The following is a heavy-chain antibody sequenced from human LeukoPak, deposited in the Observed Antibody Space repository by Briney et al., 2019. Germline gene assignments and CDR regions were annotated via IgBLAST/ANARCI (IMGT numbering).Heavy chain of an antibody. V-gene: IGHV1-8*01. D-gene: IGHD6-6*01. J-gene: IGHJ6*02. CDR3: ARGLKSSSSLVYGMDA. CDR2: MNPNSGNT. CDR1: GYTFTSYD. Sequence: GASVKVSCKASGYTFTSYDINWVRQATGQGLEWMGWMNPNSGNTGYAQKFQGRVTMTRNTSISTAYMELSSLRSEDTAVYYCARGLKSSSSLVYGMDAWGQGTTVTVSS.